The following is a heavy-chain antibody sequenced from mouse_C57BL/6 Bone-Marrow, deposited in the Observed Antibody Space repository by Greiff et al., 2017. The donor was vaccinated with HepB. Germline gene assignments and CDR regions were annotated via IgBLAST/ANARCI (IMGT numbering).Heavy chain of an antibody. V-gene: IGHV1-52*01. J-gene: IGHJ2*01. CDR1: GYTFTSYW. CDR3: ARSFYFDY. CDR2: IDPSDGET. Sequence: VQLQQPGAELVRPGSSVKLSCKASGYTFTSYWMHWVKQRPIQGLEWIVTIDPSDGETNYNQKFKDKATLTVDKSSSTAYMQLSSLTSEDSAVYYCARSFYFDYWGQGTTLTVSS.